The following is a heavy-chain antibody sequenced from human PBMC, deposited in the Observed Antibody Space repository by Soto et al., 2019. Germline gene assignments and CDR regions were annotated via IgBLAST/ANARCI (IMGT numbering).Heavy chain of an antibody. CDR1: GYSISSSNW. CDR3: ALRSMAVVPEY. V-gene: IGHV4-28*01. J-gene: IGHJ4*02. D-gene: IGHD3-22*01. Sequence: PSETLSLTCAVSGYSISSSNWWGWIRQPPGKGLEWIGYIYYSGTTYYNPSLKSRVTLSVDTSTNQCSLTLSSMTAADTAVYYCALRSMAVVPEYWGQGTLVTVSS. CDR2: IYYSGTT.